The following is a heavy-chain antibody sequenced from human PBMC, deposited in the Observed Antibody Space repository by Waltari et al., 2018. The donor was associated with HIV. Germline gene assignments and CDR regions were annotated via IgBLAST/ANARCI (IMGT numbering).Heavy chain of an antibody. V-gene: IGHV4-39*01. CDR2: IYYSGST. CDR1: GGSISSSSYY. J-gene: IGHJ4*01. CDR3: ARHSLTYYYDSSGYSVAFDY. Sequence: QLQLQESGQGLVKPSETLSLTCTVSGGSISSSSYYWGWIRQPPGKGLEWIGRIYYSGSTYYNPSLKSRVTISVDTSKNQFSLKLSSVTAADTAVYYCARHSLTYYYDSSGYSVAFDYWG. D-gene: IGHD3-22*01.